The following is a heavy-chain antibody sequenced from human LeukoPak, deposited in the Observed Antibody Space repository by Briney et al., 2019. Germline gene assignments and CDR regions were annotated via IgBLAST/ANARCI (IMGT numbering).Heavy chain of an antibody. Sequence: ASLKVSCKACGGTFSSYAISWVRQAPGQRLEWMGGIIPIFGTANYAQKFQGRVTITTDESTSTAYMELSSLRSEDTAVYYCARGVRFLEWSNMDVWGKGTTVTVPS. CDR2: IIPIFGTA. D-gene: IGHD3-3*01. CDR1: GGTFSSYA. V-gene: IGHV1-69*05. CDR3: ARGVRFLEWSNMDV. J-gene: IGHJ6*03.